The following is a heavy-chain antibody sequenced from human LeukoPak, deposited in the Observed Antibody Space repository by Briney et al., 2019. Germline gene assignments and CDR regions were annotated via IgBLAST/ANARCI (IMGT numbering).Heavy chain of an antibody. D-gene: IGHD6-19*01. V-gene: IGHV4-34*01. CDR2: INHSGST. CDR1: GGSFSGYY. J-gene: IGHJ1*01. CDR3: ARARSGWYGKYFQH. Sequence: PSETLSLTCAVYGGSFSGYYWSWIRQPPGKGLEWIGEINHSGSTNYNPSLKSRVTISVDRSKNQFSLKLSSVTAADTAVYYCARARSGWYGKYFQHWGQGTLVTVSS.